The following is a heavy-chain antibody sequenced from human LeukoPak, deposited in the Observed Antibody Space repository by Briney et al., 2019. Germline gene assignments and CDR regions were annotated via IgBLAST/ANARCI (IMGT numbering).Heavy chain of an antibody. Sequence: GGSLRLSCAGSGFTFSSYSMNWVRQAPGKGLEWVSSIHSSSNFIHYADSVKGRFTISRDNSKNTLYLQMNSLRAEDTAVYYCAKSRVVAATNDAFDIWGQGTMVTVSS. V-gene: IGHV3-21*01. D-gene: IGHD2-15*01. J-gene: IGHJ3*02. CDR3: AKSRVVAATNDAFDI. CDR2: IHSSSNFI. CDR1: GFTFSSYS.